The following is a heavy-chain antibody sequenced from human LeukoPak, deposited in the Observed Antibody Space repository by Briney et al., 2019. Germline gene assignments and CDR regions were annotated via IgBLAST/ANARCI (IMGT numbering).Heavy chain of an antibody. CDR3: ARTKDAKIDY. V-gene: IGHV6-1*01. D-gene: IGHD2-15*01. CDR2: TYYRSKWYN. Sequence: SQTLSLTCAISGDSVSSGSAAWNWLRQSPSRRLEWLGRTYYRSKWYNDYAVSVKSRMTTNPDTSKNQFSLQLTSVTPEDTAMYYCARTKDAKIDYWGQGTLGTVSS. J-gene: IGHJ4*02. CDR1: GDSVSSGSAA.